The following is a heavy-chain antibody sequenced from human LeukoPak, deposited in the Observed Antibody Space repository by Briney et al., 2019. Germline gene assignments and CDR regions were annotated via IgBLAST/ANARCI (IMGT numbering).Heavy chain of an antibody. V-gene: IGHV3-48*03. Sequence: PGRSLRLSCAASGFTFDDYAMHWVRQAPGKGLEGVSYISSTATSIYYADSVKGRFTLSRDNAKNSLYLQMNSLRAEDTAVYYCARDVTYHGGDWFDPWGQGTLVTPSA. D-gene: IGHD4-23*01. J-gene: IGHJ5*02. CDR3: ARDVTYHGGDWFDP. CDR2: ISSTATSI. CDR1: GFTFDDYA.